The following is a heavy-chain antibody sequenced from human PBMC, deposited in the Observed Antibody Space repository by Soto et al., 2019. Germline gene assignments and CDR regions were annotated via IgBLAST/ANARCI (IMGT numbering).Heavy chain of an antibody. CDR1: GFTFSSYA. CDR3: ARDLGEQWLVGLCGAFDI. CDR2: ISYDGSNK. V-gene: IGHV3-30-3*01. Sequence: QVQLVESGGGVVQPGRSLRLSCAASGFTFSSYAMHWVRQAPGKGLEWVAVISYDGSNKYYADSVKGRFTISRDNSKNSLYLQMNRLRAEDTAVYYCARDLGEQWLVGLCGAFDIWGQGTMVTVSS. J-gene: IGHJ3*02. D-gene: IGHD6-19*01.